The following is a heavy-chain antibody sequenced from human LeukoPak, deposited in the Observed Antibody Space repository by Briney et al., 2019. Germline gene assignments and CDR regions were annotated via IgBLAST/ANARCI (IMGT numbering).Heavy chain of an antibody. D-gene: IGHD2-2*02. Sequence: GASVKVSCKASGYTFTSYGISWVRQAPGQGLEWMGWIRAYNGNTNYAQKLQGRVTMTTDTSTSTAYMELRSLRSDDTAVYYCAIMVVPAAIRYYYYGMDVWGQGTTVTVSS. CDR1: GYTFTSYG. CDR3: AIMVVPAAIRYYYYGMDV. CDR2: IRAYNGNT. V-gene: IGHV1-18*01. J-gene: IGHJ6*02.